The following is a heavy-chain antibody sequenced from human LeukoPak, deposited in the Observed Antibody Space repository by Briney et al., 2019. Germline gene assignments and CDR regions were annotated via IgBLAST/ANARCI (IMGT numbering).Heavy chain of an antibody. V-gene: IGHV1-8*01. Sequence: MGWMNPNSGNTGYAQKFQGRVTMTRNTSISTAYVELSSLRSEDTAVYYCARGLVNWFDPWGQGTLVTVSS. CDR2: MNPNSGNT. CDR3: ARGLVNWFDP. D-gene: IGHD2-15*01. J-gene: IGHJ5*02.